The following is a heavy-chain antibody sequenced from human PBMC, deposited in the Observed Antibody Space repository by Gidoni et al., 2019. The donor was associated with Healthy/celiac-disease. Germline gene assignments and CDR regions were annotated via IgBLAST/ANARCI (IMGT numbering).Heavy chain of an antibody. Sequence: EVQLVESGGGLVQPGGSLRLSCAASGFTVSSTYMSWVRQAPGKGLEWVSVIYSGGSTYYADSVKGRFTISRDNSKNTLYLQMNSLRAEDTAVYYCARETGYCTNGVCYRYFDLWGRGTLVTVSS. J-gene: IGHJ2*01. CDR3: ARETGYCTNGVCYRYFDL. D-gene: IGHD2-8*01. CDR2: IYSGGST. CDR1: GFTVSSTY. V-gene: IGHV3-66*01.